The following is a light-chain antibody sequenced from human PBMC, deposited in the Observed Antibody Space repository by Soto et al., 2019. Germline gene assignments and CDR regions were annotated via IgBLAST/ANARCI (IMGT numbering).Light chain of an antibody. V-gene: IGKV3-20*01. Sequence: EIVLTQSPGTLSLSPGERATLSCRAGQSASSRYLAWYQLKPGQAPRVLIYGESSRATGIPDRFSGSGSGTDFTLTISRLEPEDFAVYYCLQYGSSPWTFGQGTKVEIK. J-gene: IGKJ1*01. CDR2: GES. CDR3: LQYGSSPWT. CDR1: QSASSRY.